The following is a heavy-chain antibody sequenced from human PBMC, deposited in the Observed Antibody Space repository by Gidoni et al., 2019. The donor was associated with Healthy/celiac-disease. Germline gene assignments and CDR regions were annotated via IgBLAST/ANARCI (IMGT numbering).Heavy chain of an antibody. D-gene: IGHD2-21*02. CDR1: GGSISSSSYY. CDR2: IYYSGST. Sequence: QLQLQESGPGLVKPSETLSLICTVSGGSISSSSYYWGWIRQPPGKGLEWIGSIYYSGSTYYNPSLKSRVTISVDTSKNQFSLKLSSVTAADTAVYYCARFLAYCGGDCYSGFDYWGQGTLVTVSS. V-gene: IGHV4-39*01. CDR3: ARFLAYCGGDCYSGFDY. J-gene: IGHJ4*02.